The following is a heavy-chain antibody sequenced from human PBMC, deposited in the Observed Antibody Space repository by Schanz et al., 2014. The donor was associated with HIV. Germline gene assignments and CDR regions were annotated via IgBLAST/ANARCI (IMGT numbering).Heavy chain of an antibody. CDR2: INGDDGAT. CDR1: GYTFNDYY. V-gene: IGHV1-2*02. D-gene: IGHD6-19*01. J-gene: IGHJ4*02. Sequence: QVQLMQSGAELKKPGASVRVSCKTSGYTFNDYYIHWVRQAPGEGLEWMGWINGDDGATRYSQKFQGRVTMTTDRSTSTAYLELRSLRSDDTAVYYCARAVTGTFDFWGRGTLVTVSS. CDR3: ARAVTGTFDF.